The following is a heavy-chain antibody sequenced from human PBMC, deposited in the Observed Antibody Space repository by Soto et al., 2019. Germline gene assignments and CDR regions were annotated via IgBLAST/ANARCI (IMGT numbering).Heavy chain of an antibody. CDR1: GFTFSSYA. CDR2: ITGGGGKT. CDR3: AKAILPGTNAFDI. D-gene: IGHD2-21*02. V-gene: IGHV3-23*01. J-gene: IGHJ3*02. Sequence: GGSLRLSCVTSGFTFSSYAMSWFRQAPGKGLEWVSGITGGGGKTFYVESVKGRFTISRDNAKNMLYLQMQSLRDEDTATYFCAKAILPGTNAFDIWGQGTMVTVSS.